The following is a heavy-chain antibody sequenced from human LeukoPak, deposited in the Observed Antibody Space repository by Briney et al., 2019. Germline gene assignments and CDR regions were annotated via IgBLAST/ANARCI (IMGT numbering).Heavy chain of an antibody. D-gene: IGHD3-22*01. CDR2: IYAAET. J-gene: IGHJ4*02. V-gene: IGHV4-4*07. CDR1: GASISDYY. CDR3: ASTTTYYYDSSGYTRGYYFDY. Sequence: SETLSLTCNVSGASISDYYWSWIRQSAGKGLEWIGRIYAAETDFNPSLKSRLTMSIDTSKNQFSLKLSSVTAADTAVYYCASTTTYYYDSSGYTRGYYFDYWGQGTLVTVSS.